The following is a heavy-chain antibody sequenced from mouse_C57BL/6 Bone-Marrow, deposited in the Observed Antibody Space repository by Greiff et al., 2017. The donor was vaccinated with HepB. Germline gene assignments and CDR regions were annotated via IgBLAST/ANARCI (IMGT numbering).Heavy chain of an antibody. CDR1: GYTFTSYW. CDR3: ARRGGGSGPYYAMDY. J-gene: IGHJ4*01. V-gene: IGHV1-52*01. D-gene: IGHD3-2*02. CDR2: IDPSDSET. Sequence: QVQLQQPGAELVRPGSSVKLSCKASGYTFTSYWMHWVKQRPIQGLEWIGNIDPSDSETHYNQKFKDKATLTVDKSSSTAYMQLSSLTSEDSAVYYGARRGGGSGPYYAMDYWGQGTSVTVSS.